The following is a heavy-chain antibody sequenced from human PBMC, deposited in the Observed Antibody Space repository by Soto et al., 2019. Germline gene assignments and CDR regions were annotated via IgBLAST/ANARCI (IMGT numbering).Heavy chain of an antibody. D-gene: IGHD3-22*01. J-gene: IGHJ3*01. CDR1: GYSFSGYA. CDR2: ISGSGATT. Sequence: GGSLRLSCAASGYSFSGYAMSGVRQAPGKGLEWVSAISGSGATTYYADSVKGRFTISRDNSKNTAYLQMSSLRPEDTAVYKWVKEDYYYNGSAF. V-gene: IGHV3-23*01. CDR3: VKEDYYYNGSAF.